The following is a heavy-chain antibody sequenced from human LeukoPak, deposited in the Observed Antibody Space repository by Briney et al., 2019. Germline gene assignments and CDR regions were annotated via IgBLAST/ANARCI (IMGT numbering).Heavy chain of an antibody. CDR3: ARASPNVDTAMVDYFDY. D-gene: IGHD5-18*01. Sequence: SETLSLTCAVYGGSFSGYYWSWIRQPPGKGLEWIGEINHSGSTNYNPSLKSRVTISVDTSKSQFSLKLSSVTAADTAVYYCARASPNVDTAMVDYFDYWGQGTLVTVSS. J-gene: IGHJ4*02. CDR1: GGSFSGYY. CDR2: INHSGST. V-gene: IGHV4-34*01.